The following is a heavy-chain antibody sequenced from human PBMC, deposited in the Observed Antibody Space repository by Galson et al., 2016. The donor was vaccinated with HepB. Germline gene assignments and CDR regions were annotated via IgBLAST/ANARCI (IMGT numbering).Heavy chain of an antibody. V-gene: IGHV3-21*01. D-gene: IGHD3-22*01. CDR2: ISSSSSYI. Sequence: SLRLSCAASGFGFSSYSMNWVRQAPGKGLEWVSSISSSSSYIYYADSVKGRFTISRDNAKNSLYLQMNSLRAEDTAVYYCARGVGWYYYDSSGYLDAFDIWGQGTMVTVSS. J-gene: IGHJ3*02. CDR1: GFGFSSYS. CDR3: ARGVGWYYYDSSGYLDAFDI.